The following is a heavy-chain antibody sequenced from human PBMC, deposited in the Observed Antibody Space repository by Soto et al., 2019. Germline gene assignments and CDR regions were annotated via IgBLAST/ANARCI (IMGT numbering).Heavy chain of an antibody. CDR1: GGTFSSYA. CDR3: ARDRGAYSNSWAFDY. CDR2: IIPIFGTA. J-gene: IGHJ4*02. Sequence: QVQLVQSGAEVKKPGSSVKVSCKASGGTFSSYAINWVRQAPGQGLEWMGGIIPIFGTANYAQKFQGRVTITADESTSTAYMELSSLRSKDTAVYYCARDRGAYSNSWAFDYWGQGTLVTVSS. V-gene: IGHV1-69*01. D-gene: IGHD6-13*01.